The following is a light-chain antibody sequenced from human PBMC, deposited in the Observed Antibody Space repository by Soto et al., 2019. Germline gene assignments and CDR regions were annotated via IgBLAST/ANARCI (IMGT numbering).Light chain of an antibody. Sequence: DTQMTQSLSTLSASVGDRVTITCRASQTIYSWLAWYQQKPGQAPRLLIHKASTLETGVPSRFSGSGYGSEFTLIISSLQPDDFATYYCHQYNSYPRTFGQGTKVEV. CDR1: QTIYSW. CDR3: HQYNSYPRT. CDR2: KAS. V-gene: IGKV1-5*03. J-gene: IGKJ1*01.